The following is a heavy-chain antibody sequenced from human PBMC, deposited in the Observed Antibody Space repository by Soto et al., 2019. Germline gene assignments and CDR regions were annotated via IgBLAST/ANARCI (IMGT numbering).Heavy chain of an antibody. CDR1: GDPISSYSNY. CDR3: ARWYYSDSSSYYYYFDY. Sequence: SETLSLTCTVSGDPISSYSNYWGWIRQPPGKGLEWIGTISYSGTAYYNPSLKSRVTISVDTSRNQFSLKLSSVTAADTAVYYCARWYYSDSSSYYYYFDYWGQGTLVTVSS. D-gene: IGHD3-22*01. CDR2: ISYSGTA. V-gene: IGHV4-39*01. J-gene: IGHJ4*02.